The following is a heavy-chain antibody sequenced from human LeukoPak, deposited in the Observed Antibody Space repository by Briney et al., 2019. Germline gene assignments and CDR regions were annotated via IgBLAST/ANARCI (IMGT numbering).Heavy chain of an antibody. J-gene: IGHJ4*02. CDR3: AKGILDYCAGGCSAAY. CDR2: ITSGGAT. Sequence: GSLRVSCAASGFTFSNFAMTWVRQAPGKGLEWVSGITSGGATAYADSVKGRFTISRDNSKNTLYLQMNSLTAEDAALYYCAKGILDYCAGGCSAAYWGQGTLVTVSS. D-gene: IGHD2-21*02. V-gene: IGHV3-23*01. CDR1: GFTFSNFA.